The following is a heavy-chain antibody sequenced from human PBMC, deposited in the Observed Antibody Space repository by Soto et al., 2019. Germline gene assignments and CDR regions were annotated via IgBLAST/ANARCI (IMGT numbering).Heavy chain of an antibody. V-gene: IGHV4-59*01. CDR2: IYYSGST. J-gene: IGHJ5*02. Sequence: SETLSLTCSVSGGSIDNYYWNWILQPPGKGLEWIGYIYYSGSTNYNPSLKSRVTISIDTSKNQFSLKLSSVTAADTAVYYCAIDRDSSGYIWFDPWGQGTLVTVSS. CDR1: GGSIDNYY. D-gene: IGHD3-22*01. CDR3: AIDRDSSGYIWFDP.